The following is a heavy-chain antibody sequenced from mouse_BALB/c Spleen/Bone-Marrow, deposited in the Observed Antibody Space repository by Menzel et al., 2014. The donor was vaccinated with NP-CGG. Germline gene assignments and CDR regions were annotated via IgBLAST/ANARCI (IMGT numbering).Heavy chain of an antibody. CDR2: IDPSSGFT. J-gene: IGHJ2*01. V-gene: IGHV1-4*01. CDR3: ARSKYGNYFDS. D-gene: IGHD2-10*02. CDR1: GYTFTTYT. Sequence: QVQLKQSGAELARPGASVKMSCKTSGYTFTTYTMHWVKQRPGQGLEWIGYIDPSSGFTYYNQSFKDKATLTADKSSSTAYMQLSSLTSEDSAVYYCARSKYGNYFDSWGQGTTVTVSS.